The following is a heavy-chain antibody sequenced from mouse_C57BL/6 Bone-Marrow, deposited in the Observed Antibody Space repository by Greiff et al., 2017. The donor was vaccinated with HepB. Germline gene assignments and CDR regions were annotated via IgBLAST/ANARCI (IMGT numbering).Heavy chain of an antibody. CDR2: INPNNGGT. J-gene: IGHJ2*01. D-gene: IGHD2-3*01. Sequence: VQLKQSGPELVKPGASVKIPCKASGYTFTDYNMDWVKQSHGKSLEWIGDINPNNGGTIYNQKFKGKATLTVDKSSSTAYMELRSLTSEDTAVYYCARPGYDGPSFDYWGQGTTLTVSS. CDR1: GYTFTDYN. CDR3: ARPGYDGPSFDY. V-gene: IGHV1-18*01.